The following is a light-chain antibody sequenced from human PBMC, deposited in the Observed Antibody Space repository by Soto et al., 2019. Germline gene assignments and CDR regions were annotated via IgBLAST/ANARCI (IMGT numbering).Light chain of an antibody. CDR1: SSNIGAGYD. Sequence: QSVLTQPPSVSGAPGQRVPISCTGSSSNIGAGYDVHWYQQIPGTAPKLLIYLNNNRPSGVPDRLSGSKSGTSASLAITGLQAEDEADYYCQSYDSSLSAWVFGGGTKLTVL. J-gene: IGLJ3*02. CDR2: LNN. V-gene: IGLV1-40*01. CDR3: QSYDSSLSAWV.